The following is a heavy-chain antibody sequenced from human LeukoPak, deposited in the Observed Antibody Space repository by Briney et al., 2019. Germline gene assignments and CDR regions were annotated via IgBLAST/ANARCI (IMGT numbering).Heavy chain of an antibody. CDR1: GGSFSGYY. D-gene: IGHD6-13*01. Sequence: SETLSLTCAVYGGSFSGYYWSWIRQPPGEGLEWIGEINHSGSTNYNPPLKSRVTISVDTSKNQFSLKLSSVTAADTAVYYCARGLAAAGVRPYFDYWGQGTLVTVSS. J-gene: IGHJ4*02. V-gene: IGHV4-34*01. CDR2: INHSGST. CDR3: ARGLAAAGVRPYFDY.